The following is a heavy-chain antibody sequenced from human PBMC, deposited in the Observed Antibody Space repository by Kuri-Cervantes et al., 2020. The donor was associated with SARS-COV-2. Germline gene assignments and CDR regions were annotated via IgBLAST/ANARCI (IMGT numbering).Heavy chain of an antibody. V-gene: IGHV3-23*01. CDR1: GFTFSSYS. CDR3: AKNRRTVAAPFDY. CDR2: ISSRGDST. D-gene: IGHD4-23*01. J-gene: IGHJ4*02. Sequence: GESLKISCAASGFTFSSYSMNWVRQAPGKGLEWVSSISSRGDSTYYADPVRGRFTISRDNSKNTLYLQMNSLRADDTAVYYCAKNRRTVAAPFDYWGQGTLVTVSS.